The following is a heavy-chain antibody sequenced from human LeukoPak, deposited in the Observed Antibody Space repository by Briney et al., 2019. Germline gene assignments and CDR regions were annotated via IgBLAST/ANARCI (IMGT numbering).Heavy chain of an antibody. CDR1: GGSFSGYY. CDR2: ISGSGGST. J-gene: IGHJ6*02. Sequence: ETLSLTCAVYGGSFSGYYWSWIRQAPGKGLEWVSAISGSGGSTYYADSVKGRFTISRDNSKNTLYLQMNSLRAEDTAVYYCANRPDYYYYGMDVWGQGTTVTVSS. V-gene: IGHV3-23*01. CDR3: ANRPDYYYYGMDV. D-gene: IGHD6-6*01.